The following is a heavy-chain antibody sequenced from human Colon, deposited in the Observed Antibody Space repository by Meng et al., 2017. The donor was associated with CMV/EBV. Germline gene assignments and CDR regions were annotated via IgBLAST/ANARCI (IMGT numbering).Heavy chain of an antibody. Sequence: SLKISCSASGFTFADFAMHWVRQAPGKGLEWVSSITWDSRDLVYADSVKGRFTISRDNAKNSVYLQMNSLRPEYTAFYYGSKEFFQYGCSSTVPFVFFDSWGQGSMVTVSS. CDR2: ITWDSRDL. J-gene: IGHJ4*01. CDR1: GFTFADFA. D-gene: IGHD2-2*01. V-gene: IGHV3-9*01. CDR3: SKEFFQYGCSSTVPFVFFDS.